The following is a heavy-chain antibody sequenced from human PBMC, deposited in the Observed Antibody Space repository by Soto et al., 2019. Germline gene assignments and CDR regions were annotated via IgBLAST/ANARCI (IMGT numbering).Heavy chain of an antibody. V-gene: IGHV1-3*01. D-gene: IGHD3-16*01. CDR3: ARGEFLSYDDY. CDR1: GYTFTSYA. CDR2: INAGNGNT. Sequence: QVQIVQSGAEVKKPGASVKVSCKASGYTFTSYAMHWVRQAPGQRLEWMGWINAGNGNTKYSQKFQGRVTITRDTSTSTAYMELSSLRSEDTAVYYCARGEFLSYDDYWGQGTLVTVSS. J-gene: IGHJ4*02.